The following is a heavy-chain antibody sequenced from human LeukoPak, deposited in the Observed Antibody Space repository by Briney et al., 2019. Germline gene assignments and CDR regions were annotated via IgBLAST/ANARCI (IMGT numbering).Heavy chain of an antibody. D-gene: IGHD2-2*01. V-gene: IGHV4-39*01. Sequence: SETLSLTCTVSGVSITTYYWGWIRQPPGKGLEWIGNIYYSGSTYYNPSLKSRVTISVDTSKNQFSLNLSSVTAADTAVYYCSRGSTSWYGVDVWGKGTTVTISS. CDR2: IYYSGST. CDR1: GVSITTYY. CDR3: SRGSTSWYGVDV. J-gene: IGHJ6*04.